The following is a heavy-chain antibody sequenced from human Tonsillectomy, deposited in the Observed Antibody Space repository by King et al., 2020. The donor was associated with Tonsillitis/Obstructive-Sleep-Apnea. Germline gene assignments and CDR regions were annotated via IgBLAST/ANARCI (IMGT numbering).Heavy chain of an antibody. Sequence: VQLVESGGGVVQPGRSLRLSCAASGFTFSSYAMHWVRQAPGKGLEWVAIISYDGSNKYYADSMKGRFTISRDNSKNTPYLQMNSLRAEDTAVYYCARDMATVTFFDFWGQGTLVTVSS. V-gene: IGHV3-30*04. CDR2: ISYDGSNK. CDR1: GFTFSSYA. D-gene: IGHD4-11*01. CDR3: ARDMATVTFFDF. J-gene: IGHJ4*02.